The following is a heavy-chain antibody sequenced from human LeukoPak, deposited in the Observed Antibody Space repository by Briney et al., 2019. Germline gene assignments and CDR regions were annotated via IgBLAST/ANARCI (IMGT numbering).Heavy chain of an antibody. CDR2: ISSSSSYI. J-gene: IGHJ4*02. D-gene: IGHD2-2*01. CDR1: GFTFSSYS. V-gene: IGHV3-21*01. Sequence: GGSLRLSCAASGFTFSSYSMNWVRQASGKGLEWVSSISSSSSYIYYADSVRGRFTISRDNAKNSLYLQMNSLRAEDTAVYYCASLVVVPAATQFDYWGQGTLVTVSS. CDR3: ASLVVVPAATQFDY.